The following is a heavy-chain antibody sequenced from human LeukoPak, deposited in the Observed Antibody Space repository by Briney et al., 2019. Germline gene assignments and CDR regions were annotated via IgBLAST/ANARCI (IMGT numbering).Heavy chain of an antibody. D-gene: IGHD2-8*01. CDR2: IGGNDGKT. CDR3: AKLGVWWPPAGSGY. CDR1: GFTFSNYA. J-gene: IGHJ4*02. Sequence: TGGSLRLSCATSGFTFSNYAMSWVRQAPGKGLEWVSSIGGNDGKTYYRDSMKGRFTISRDNSKNTLYLQMNSLRAEDTAVYYCAKLGVWWPPAGSGYWGQGTLVTVSS. V-gene: IGHV3-23*01.